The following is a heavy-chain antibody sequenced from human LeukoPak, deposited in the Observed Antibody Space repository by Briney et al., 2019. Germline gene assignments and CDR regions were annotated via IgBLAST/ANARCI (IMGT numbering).Heavy chain of an antibody. V-gene: IGHV4-39*07. D-gene: IGHD6-6*01. Sequence: SETLSLTCTVSGGSISSSSYYWGWIRQPPGKGLEWIGSIYYSGSTYYNPSLKSRVTISVDTSKNQFSLKLSSVTAADTAVYYCAREEYSSSDWGQGTLVTVSS. CDR3: AREEYSSSD. CDR2: IYYSGST. CDR1: GGSISSSSYY. J-gene: IGHJ4*02.